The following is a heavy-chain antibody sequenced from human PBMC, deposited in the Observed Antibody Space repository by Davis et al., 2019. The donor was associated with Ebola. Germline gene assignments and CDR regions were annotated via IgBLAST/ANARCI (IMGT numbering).Heavy chain of an antibody. CDR2: INHSGST. V-gene: IGHV4-34*01. J-gene: IGHJ5*02. D-gene: IGHD4-23*01. CDR3: ARGATTVVTPGVWFDP. Sequence: MPSETLSLTCAVYGGSFSAHYWNWIRQSPGKGLEWIGEINHSGSTSSNPSLKSRVTISVDTSKNQFSLKLSSVTAADTAVYYCARGATTVVTPGVWFDPWGQGTLVTVSS. CDR1: GGSFSAHY.